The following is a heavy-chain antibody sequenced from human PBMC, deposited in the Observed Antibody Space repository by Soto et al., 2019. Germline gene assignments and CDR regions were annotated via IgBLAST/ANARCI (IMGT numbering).Heavy chain of an antibody. CDR3: AKDLSIPMIVVVPIDDY. CDR2: ISYDGSNK. V-gene: IGHV3-30*18. CDR1: GFTFSSYG. Sequence: GGSLRLSCAASGFTFSSYGMHWVRQAPGKGLEWVAVISYDGSNKYYADSVKGRFTISRDNSKNTLYLQMNSLRAEDTAVYYCAKDLSIPMIVVVPIDDYWGQGTLVTVSS. J-gene: IGHJ4*02. D-gene: IGHD3-22*01.